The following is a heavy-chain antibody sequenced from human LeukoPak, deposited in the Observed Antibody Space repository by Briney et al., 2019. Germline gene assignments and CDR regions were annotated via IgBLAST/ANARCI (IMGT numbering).Heavy chain of an antibody. CDR1: GGTFSSYA. Sequence: SVKVSCKASGGTFSSYAISWVRQAPGQGLEWMGGIIPIFGTANYAQKFQGRVTITADESTSTAYMEPSSLRSEDTAVYYCANYCSSTSCYAAFDIWGQGTMVTVSS. V-gene: IGHV1-69*01. J-gene: IGHJ3*02. D-gene: IGHD2-2*01. CDR2: IIPIFGTA. CDR3: ANYCSSTSCYAAFDI.